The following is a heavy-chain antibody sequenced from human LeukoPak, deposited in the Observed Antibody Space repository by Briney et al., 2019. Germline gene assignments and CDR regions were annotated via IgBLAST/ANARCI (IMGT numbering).Heavy chain of an antibody. D-gene: IGHD2-15*01. CDR1: GFSVRSNY. CDR3: AREKKCSGGSCYGDAFDI. J-gene: IGHJ3*02. Sequence: GGSLRLSCAVSGFSVRSNYMSWVRQPPGKGPEWVSVIYSGGATKHADSVKGRFIISRDNSKNALYLQMNNLRAEDTAVYYCAREKKCSGGSCYGDAFDIWGQGTMVTVSS. CDR2: IYSGGAT. V-gene: IGHV3-66*01.